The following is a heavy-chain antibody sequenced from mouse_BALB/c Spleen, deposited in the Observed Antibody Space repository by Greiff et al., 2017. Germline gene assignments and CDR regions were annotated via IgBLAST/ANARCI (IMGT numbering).Heavy chain of an antibody. CDR3: ARKGLYGRGPYCFDY. Sequence: QVQLKQSGAELVRPGTSVKVSCKASGYAFTNYLIEWVKQRPGQGLEWIGVINPGSGGTNYNEKFKGKATLTADKSSSTAYMQLSSLTSDDSAVYFCARKGLYGRGPYCFDYWGQGTTLTVSS. J-gene: IGHJ2*01. CDR1: GYAFTNYL. CDR2: INPGSGGT. V-gene: IGHV1-54*01. D-gene: IGHD1-1*01.